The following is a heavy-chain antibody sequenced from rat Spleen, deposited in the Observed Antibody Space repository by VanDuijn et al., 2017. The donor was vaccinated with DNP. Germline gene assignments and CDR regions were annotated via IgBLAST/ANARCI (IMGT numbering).Heavy chain of an antibody. CDR3: ARANYYYSSYTGFAY. CDR2: ISYDGSDT. J-gene: IGHJ3*01. V-gene: IGHV5-7*01. D-gene: IGHD1-2*01. Sequence: EVQLVESGGGLVQPGRSMKLSCAASGFTFTNYYMAWVRQAPTRGLEWVAIISYDGSDTYYRDSVKGRFTISRDNAKSTLYLQMDSLRSEDTATYYCARANYYYSSYTGFAYWGQGTLVTVSS. CDR1: GFTFTNYY.